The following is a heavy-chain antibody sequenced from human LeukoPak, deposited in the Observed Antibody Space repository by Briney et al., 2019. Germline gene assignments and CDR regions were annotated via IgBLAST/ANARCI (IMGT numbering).Heavy chain of an antibody. V-gene: IGHV1-69*05. D-gene: IGHD6-6*01. CDR2: IIPIFGTA. Sequence: RASVKVSCKTSGGTFSSYANSWVRQAPGQGLEWMGGIIPIFGTANYAQKFQGRVTITTDESTSTAYMELSSLRSEDTAVYYCARGIAAFYPWGQGTLVTVSS. CDR1: GGTFSSYA. J-gene: IGHJ5*02. CDR3: ARGIAAFYP.